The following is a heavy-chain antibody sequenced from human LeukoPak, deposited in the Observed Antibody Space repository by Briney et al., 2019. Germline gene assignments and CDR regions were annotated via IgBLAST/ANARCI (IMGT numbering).Heavy chain of an antibody. Sequence: GGSLRLSCGASGFPFSNYDMHWVRHAPGKGLDWVSAIDTIGNTYYSGSVKVRFTISRENAQNSLLLQMNSLRDGDTALYYCIRIRTREHQYGMDVWGQGTTVTVSS. CDR1: GFPFSNYD. CDR3: IRIRTREHQYGMDV. J-gene: IGHJ6*02. D-gene: IGHD1-26*01. CDR2: IDTIGNT. V-gene: IGHV3-13*01.